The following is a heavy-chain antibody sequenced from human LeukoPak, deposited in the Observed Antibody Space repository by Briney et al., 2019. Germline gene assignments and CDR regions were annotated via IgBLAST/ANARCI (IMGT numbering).Heavy chain of an antibody. CDR1: GFTFSSYW. CDR3: ARELSGYYSRAQDY. Sequence: PGGSLRPSCAASGFTFSSYWMSWVRQAPGKGREWVANIKQDGSEKYYVDSVKGRFTISRDNAKNSLYLQMNSLRAEDTAVYYCARELSGYYSRAQDYWGQGTLVTVSS. D-gene: IGHD6-13*01. V-gene: IGHV3-7*01. J-gene: IGHJ4*02. CDR2: IKQDGSEK.